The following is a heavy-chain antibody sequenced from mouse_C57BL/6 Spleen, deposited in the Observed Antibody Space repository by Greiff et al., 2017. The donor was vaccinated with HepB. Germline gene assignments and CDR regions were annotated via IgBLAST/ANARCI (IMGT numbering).Heavy chain of an antibody. Sequence: VQLQQSGPELVKPGASVKISCKASGYAFSSSWMNWAKQRPGKGLEWIGRIYPGDGDTNYNGKFKGKATLTADKSSSTAYMQLSSLTSEDSAVYFCANDSPYYAMDYWGQGTSVTVSS. CDR1: GYAFSSSW. CDR3: ANDSPYYAMDY. CDR2: IYPGDGDT. V-gene: IGHV1-82*01. J-gene: IGHJ4*01.